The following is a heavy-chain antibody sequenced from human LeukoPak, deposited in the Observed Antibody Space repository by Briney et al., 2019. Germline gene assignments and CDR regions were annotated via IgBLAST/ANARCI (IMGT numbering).Heavy chain of an antibody. D-gene: IGHD6-13*01. CDR1: GYTFTSYG. Sequence: GASVKVSCKASGYTFTSYGISWVRQAPGQGLEWMGWISAYNGNTNYAQKLQGRVTMTTDTSTSTAYMELRSLRPDDTAVYYCARALVAAAGSRRTWFDPWGQGTLVTVSS. CDR2: ISAYNGNT. V-gene: IGHV1-18*01. J-gene: IGHJ5*02. CDR3: ARALVAAAGSRRTWFDP.